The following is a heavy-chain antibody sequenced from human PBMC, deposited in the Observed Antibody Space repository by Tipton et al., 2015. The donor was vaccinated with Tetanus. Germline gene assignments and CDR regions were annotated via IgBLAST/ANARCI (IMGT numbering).Heavy chain of an antibody. CDR1: GYNFRNNG. V-gene: IGHV3-30*03. D-gene: IGHD3-22*01. J-gene: IGHJ4*02. CDR3: ARDLRNYYDSSGYSDY. CDR2: ISNDASHI. Sequence: SLRLSCVASGYNFRNNGMHWVRQAPGKGLEWVAVISNDASHIYYADSVRGRFTMSRENNKNTVHLQMNSLRPDDTAVYYCARDLRNYYDSSGYSDYWGQGTLVTVPS.